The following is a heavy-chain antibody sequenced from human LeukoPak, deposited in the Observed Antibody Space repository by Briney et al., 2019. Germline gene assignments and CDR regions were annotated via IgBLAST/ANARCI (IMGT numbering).Heavy chain of an antibody. D-gene: IGHD2-21*02. J-gene: IGHJ4*02. CDR1: GFTFSDYY. V-gene: IGHV3-11*01. CDR2: ISSSGSTI. Sequence: GGSLRLSCAASGFTFSDYYMSWIRQAPGKGLEWVSYISSSGSTIYYADSVKGRFTISRDNAKNSLYLQMNSLRAEDTAVYYCARDLSIGVTPADCWGQGTLVTVSS. CDR3: ARDLSIGVTPADC.